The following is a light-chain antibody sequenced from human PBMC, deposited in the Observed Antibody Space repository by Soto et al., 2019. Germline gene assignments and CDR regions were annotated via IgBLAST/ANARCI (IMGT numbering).Light chain of an antibody. CDR3: QQYETFSPWT. CDR1: QSISSY. J-gene: IGKJ1*01. V-gene: IGKV1-39*02. CDR2: AAS. Sequence: GDRVTITCRASQSISSYLNWYQQKPGKAPKLLIYAASSLQSGVPSRFSGSGSGTDFTLTISNLQPDDFATYYCQQYETFSPWTFGQGTKVDIK.